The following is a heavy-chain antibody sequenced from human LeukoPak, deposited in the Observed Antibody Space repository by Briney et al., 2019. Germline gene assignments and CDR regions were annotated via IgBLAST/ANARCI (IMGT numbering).Heavy chain of an antibody. Sequence: SVKVSCKASGYTFTSYGISWVRQAPGQGLEWMGGIIPIFGTANYAQKFQGRVTITADESTSTAYMELSSLRSEDTAVYYCAREPSDYDFWSGAYNWFDPWGQGTLVTVSS. CDR1: GYTFTSYG. J-gene: IGHJ5*02. D-gene: IGHD3-3*01. CDR2: IIPIFGTA. V-gene: IGHV1-69*13. CDR3: AREPSDYDFWSGAYNWFDP.